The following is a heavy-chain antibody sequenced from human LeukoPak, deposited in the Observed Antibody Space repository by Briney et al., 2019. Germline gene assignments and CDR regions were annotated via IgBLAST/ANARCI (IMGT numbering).Heavy chain of an antibody. V-gene: IGHV4-34*01. CDR3: ARGPRIFWSGYYWYYYYYMDV. Sequence: PSETLSLTCAVYGGSFSGYYWSWIRQPPGKGLEWIGEISHSGSTNYNPSLKSRVTISVDTSKNQFSLKLSSVTAADTAVYYCARGPRIFWSGYYWYYYYYMDVWGKGTTVTVSS. D-gene: IGHD3-3*01. J-gene: IGHJ6*03. CDR1: GGSFSGYY. CDR2: ISHSGST.